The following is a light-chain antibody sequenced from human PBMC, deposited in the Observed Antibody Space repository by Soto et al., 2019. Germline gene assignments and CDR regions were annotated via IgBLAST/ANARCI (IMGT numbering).Light chain of an antibody. J-gene: IGKJ2*01. CDR2: GAS. CDR3: QQYGSSPVT. V-gene: IGKV3-20*01. Sequence: EIVLTQSPGTLSLSPGERATLSCRASQRVSSSYLAWYQQKPGQAPRLLIYGASSRDTGIPDRFSGSGSGTEFTLTISSLGPEYCALYYCQQYGSSPVTFGQGTKLEIK. CDR1: QRVSSSY.